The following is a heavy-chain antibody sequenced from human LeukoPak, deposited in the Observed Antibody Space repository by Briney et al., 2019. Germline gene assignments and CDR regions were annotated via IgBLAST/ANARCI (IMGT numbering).Heavy chain of an antibody. J-gene: IGHJ4*02. CDR2: INPNSGGT. CDR1: GYTFTGYY. CDR3: ARDLGRRDTATMS. V-gene: IGHV1-2*06. D-gene: IGHD5-18*01. Sequence: ASVKVSCKASGYTFTGYYMHWVRQAPGQGLEWMGRINPNSGGTNYAQKFQGRVTMTRDTPISTAYMELSRLRSDDTAVYYCARDLGRRDTATMSWGQGTLVTVSS.